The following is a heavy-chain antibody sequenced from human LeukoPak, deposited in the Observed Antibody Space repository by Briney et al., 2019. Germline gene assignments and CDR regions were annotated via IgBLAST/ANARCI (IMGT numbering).Heavy chain of an antibody. CDR3: AREHWGSSGWYWFDP. J-gene: IGHJ5*02. CDR1: GVTLSSNSAA. D-gene: IGHD6-19*01. V-gene: IGHV6-1*01. CDR2: TYYRSKWYN. Sequence: SQTLSLTCAVSGVTLSSNSAAWNWIRQSPSRGLEWLGRTYYRSKWYNDYAVSVKSRITINPDTSKNQFSLQLNSVTPEDTAVYYCAREHWGSSGWYWFDPWGQGTLVSVSS.